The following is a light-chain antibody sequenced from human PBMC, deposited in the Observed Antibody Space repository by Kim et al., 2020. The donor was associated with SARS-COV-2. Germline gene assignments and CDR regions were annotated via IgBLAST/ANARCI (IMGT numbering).Light chain of an antibody. CDR3: NSYTSRSTFV. Sequence: QSALTQPPSVSGSPGQSVTISCTGTSSDVGSYNRVSWYQQPPGTAPKLLIYEVSNRPSGVPDRFSGSKSGNTASLTISGLQAEDEADYYCNSYTSRSTFVLGTGTKVTVL. V-gene: IGLV2-18*02. J-gene: IGLJ1*01. CDR1: SSDVGSYNR. CDR2: EVS.